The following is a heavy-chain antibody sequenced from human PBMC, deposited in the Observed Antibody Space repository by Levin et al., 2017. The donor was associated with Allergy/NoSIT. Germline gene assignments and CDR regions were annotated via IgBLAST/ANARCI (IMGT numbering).Heavy chain of an antibody. Sequence: GSGPTLVKPTQTLTLTCTFSGFSLSTRGVGVGWIRQPPGKALEWLALIYWDDDKRYSPSLKRRLTITKDTSKNQVVLKLTNMDPVDTATYYCAHSCESRDCSGGSCHYFDFWGQGTLVTVSS. J-gene: IGHJ4*02. CDR1: GFSLSTRGVG. CDR3: AHSCESRDCSGGSCHYFDF. CDR2: IYWDDDK. V-gene: IGHV2-5*02. D-gene: IGHD2-15*01.